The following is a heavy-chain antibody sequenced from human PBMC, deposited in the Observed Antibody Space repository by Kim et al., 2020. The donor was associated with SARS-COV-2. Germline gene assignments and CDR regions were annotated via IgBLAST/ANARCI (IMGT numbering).Heavy chain of an antibody. J-gene: IGHJ6*02. CDR3: ASLPASYYGMDV. V-gene: IGHV3-11*01. Sequence: YYADSVEGRFTISRDNAKNSLYLQMNSLRAEDAAVYYCASLPASYYGMDVWGQGTTVTVSS.